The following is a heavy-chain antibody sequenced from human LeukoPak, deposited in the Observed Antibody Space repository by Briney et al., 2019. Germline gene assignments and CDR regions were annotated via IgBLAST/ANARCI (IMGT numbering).Heavy chain of an antibody. CDR3: AKMTTVIYGVSDAFDI. CDR1: GFTFSSYS. CDR2: ISSSSSYI. Sequence: GGSLGLSCAASGFTFSSYSMNWVRQAPGKGLEWVSSISSSSSYIYYADSVKGRFTISRDNAKNSLYLQINSLRAEDTAVYYCAKMTTVIYGVSDAFDIWGQGTMVTVSS. V-gene: IGHV3-21*01. J-gene: IGHJ3*02. D-gene: IGHD4-17*01.